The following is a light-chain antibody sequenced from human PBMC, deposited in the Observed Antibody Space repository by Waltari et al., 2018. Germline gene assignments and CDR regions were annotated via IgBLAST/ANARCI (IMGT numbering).Light chain of an antibody. CDR2: TDD. Sequence: QSVLTQPPSASGTPGLRVSISCSGSSSNIGANSVYWYQQLPGAAPKPLTDTDDQRPPGVPDRFSGSKSGTSASLAISGLRSADEADYYCAAWDDSLSGRVFGGGTKLTVL. J-gene: IGLJ3*02. CDR1: SSNIGANS. CDR3: AAWDDSLSGRV. V-gene: IGLV1-47*01.